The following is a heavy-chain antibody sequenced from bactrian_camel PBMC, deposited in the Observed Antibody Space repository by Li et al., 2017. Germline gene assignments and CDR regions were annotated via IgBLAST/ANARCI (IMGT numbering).Heavy chain of an antibody. V-gene: IGHV3S53*01. J-gene: IGHJ4*01. D-gene: IGHD5*01. Sequence: HVQLVESGGGSVQAGGTLRLSCAASGDGYISGTYCMSWLRQVPGKEREGVAAIDSDGSTSYADSVKGRFTISKDKDKNTIYLQMNNLKPEDTAMYFCAAVPRGRVPGAMMSLLTGARGPRSPSP. CDR1: GDGYISGTYC. CDR3: AAVPRGRVPGAMMSLLT. CDR2: IDSDGST.